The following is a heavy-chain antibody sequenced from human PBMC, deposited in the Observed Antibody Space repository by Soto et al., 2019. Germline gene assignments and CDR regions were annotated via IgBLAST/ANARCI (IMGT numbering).Heavy chain of an antibody. CDR2: ISGSGGAT. CDR1: GFSFSTYA. V-gene: IGHV3-23*01. Sequence: PGGSLRLSCAASGFSFSTYAMSWVRQAPGKGLEWVSAISGSGGATYYADSVKGRFTISRDNSKNTLYLQMNSLRAEDTAVYYCAKALGDYVWGSYRCFDYWGQGTLVTVSS. D-gene: IGHD3-16*02. CDR3: AKALGDYVWGSYRCFDY. J-gene: IGHJ4*02.